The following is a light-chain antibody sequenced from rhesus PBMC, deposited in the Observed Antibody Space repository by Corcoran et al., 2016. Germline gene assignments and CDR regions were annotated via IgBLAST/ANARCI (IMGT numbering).Light chain of an antibody. CDR2: GAS. V-gene: IGKV3-24*01. CDR1: PSVSSS. Sequence: EIVMTQSPATLSLSPGERATLSCRASPSVSSSLAWYQQKPGQAPRLLIYGASSRAAGLPDRFSGTGSGTDFTLTISSLEPEDVAVYYCLQHSNWPLTFGGGTKVELK. J-gene: IGKJ4*01. CDR3: LQHSNWPLT.